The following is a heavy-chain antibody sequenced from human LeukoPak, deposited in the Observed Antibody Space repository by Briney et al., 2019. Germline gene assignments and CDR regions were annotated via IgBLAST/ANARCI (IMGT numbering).Heavy chain of an antibody. CDR1: GFTFSSYW. Sequence: GGSLRLSCAASGFTFSSYWMHWVRHAPGKGLVWVSRINSDGSSTSYADSVKGRFTISRDNAKNTLYLQMNSLRAEDTAVYYCARANYDILTGYYKGFDYWGQGTLVTVSS. D-gene: IGHD3-9*01. CDR3: ARANYDILTGYYKGFDY. V-gene: IGHV3-74*01. J-gene: IGHJ4*02. CDR2: INSDGSST.